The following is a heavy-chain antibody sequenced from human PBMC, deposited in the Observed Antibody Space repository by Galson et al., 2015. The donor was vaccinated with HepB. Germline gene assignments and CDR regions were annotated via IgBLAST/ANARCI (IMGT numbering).Heavy chain of an antibody. Sequence: SLRLSCAASGFTFSSYAMHWVRQAPGKGLEWVAVISYDGSNKYYADSVKGRFTISRDNSKNTLYLQMNSLRAEDTAVYYCARDGALWDYWYFDLWGRGTLVTVSS. J-gene: IGHJ2*01. CDR1: GFTFSSYA. CDR3: ARDGALWDYWYFDL. V-gene: IGHV3-30-3*01. D-gene: IGHD3-10*01. CDR2: ISYDGSNK.